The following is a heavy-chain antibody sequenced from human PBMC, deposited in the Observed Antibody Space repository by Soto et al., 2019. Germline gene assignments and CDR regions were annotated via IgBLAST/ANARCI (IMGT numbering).Heavy chain of an antibody. J-gene: IGHJ3*02. CDR3: ARNLYLTTPGAFDI. V-gene: IGHV2-70*01. Sequence: SGPTLVNPTQTLTLTCTFSGFSLSTSGMCVSWIRQPPGKALEWRALIDWDDDKYYSTSLKTRLTISKDTSKNQVVLTMTNMDPVDTATYYCARNLYLTTPGAFDIWGQGTMVTVSS. CDR2: IDWDDDK. CDR1: GFSLSTSGMC. D-gene: IGHD2-15*01.